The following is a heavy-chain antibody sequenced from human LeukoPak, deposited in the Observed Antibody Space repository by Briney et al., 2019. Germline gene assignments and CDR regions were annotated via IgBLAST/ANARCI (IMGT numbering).Heavy chain of an antibody. V-gene: IGHV3-7*01. D-gene: IGHD1-26*01. Sequence: PGGSLRLSCGASGFTFGGYWMYWVRQAPGKGLEWVANIKYDGSEKNYVDSVKGRFTISRDNAKRSLYLQMNSLRADDTAVYYCAREFDGSASGAGYWGQGTLVTVSS. CDR1: GFTFGGYW. J-gene: IGHJ4*02. CDR3: AREFDGSASGAGY. CDR2: IKYDGSEK.